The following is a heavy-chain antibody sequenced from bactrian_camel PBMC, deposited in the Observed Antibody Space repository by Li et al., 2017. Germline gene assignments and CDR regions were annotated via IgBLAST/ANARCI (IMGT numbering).Heavy chain of an antibody. J-gene: IGHJ4*01. CDR3: TKFWGDGDNY. D-gene: IGHD3*01. Sequence: VQLVESGGGLVQPGGSLRLSCAASGFTFSNYDMAWFRQVPGKKREGVAAMFTGGGRTHYSGSVKGRFAISQEIAKNTVYLQMNSLKPEDTAMYYYTKFWGDGDNYWGPGTQVTVS. CDR2: MFTGGGRT. V-gene: IGHV3S40*01. CDR1: GFTFSNYD.